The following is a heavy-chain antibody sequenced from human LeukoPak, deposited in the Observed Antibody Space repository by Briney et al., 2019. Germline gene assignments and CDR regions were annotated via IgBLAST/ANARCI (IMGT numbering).Heavy chain of an antibody. CDR1: GYTFTSYG. CDR3: ARESDLTLADTSFDY. Sequence: ASVKVSCKASGYTFTSYGISWVRQAPGQGLEWMGWISAYNGNTNYAQKLQGRVTMTRDTSTSTVYMELGRLRSDDTAVYYCARESDLTLADTSFDYWGQGTLVTVSS. V-gene: IGHV1-18*01. J-gene: IGHJ4*02. CDR2: ISAYNGNT. D-gene: IGHD6-19*01.